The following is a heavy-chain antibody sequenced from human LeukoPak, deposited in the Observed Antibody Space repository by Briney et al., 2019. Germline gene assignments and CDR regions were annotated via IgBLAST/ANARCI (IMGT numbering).Heavy chain of an antibody. CDR2: ISGSGGST. Sequence: GGSLRLSCAASGFTFSSYAMSWVRQAPGKGLEWVSAISGSGGSTYYADSVKGRFTISRDNSKNTLYLQMNRLRAEDTAVYYCARVPAAIISFVDYWGQGTLVTVSS. D-gene: IGHD2-2*02. V-gene: IGHV3-23*01. J-gene: IGHJ4*02. CDR1: GFTFSSYA. CDR3: ARVPAAIISFVDY.